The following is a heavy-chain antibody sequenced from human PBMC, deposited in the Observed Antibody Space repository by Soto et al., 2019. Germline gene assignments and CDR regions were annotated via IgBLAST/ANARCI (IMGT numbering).Heavy chain of an antibody. V-gene: IGHV1-24*01. J-gene: IGHJ4*02. CDR2: FDPEDGET. Sequence: GASVKVSCKVSEYTLTELSMHWVRQAPGKGLEWMGGFDPEDGETIYAQKFQGRVTMTEDTSTDTAYMELSSLRSEDTAVYYCAKVSYSSWYGSYIDYWGQGTLVTVSS. CDR3: AKVSYSSWYGSYIDY. CDR1: EYTLTELS. D-gene: IGHD6-13*01.